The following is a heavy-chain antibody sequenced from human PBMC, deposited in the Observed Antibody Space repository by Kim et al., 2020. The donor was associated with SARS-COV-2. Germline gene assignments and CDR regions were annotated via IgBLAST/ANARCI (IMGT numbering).Heavy chain of an antibody. J-gene: IGHJ5*02. V-gene: IGHV3-23*01. D-gene: IGHD1-1*01. CDR3: AKGKSPGKVDWFDP. Sequence: YGGSVKGRFIISSDSAKNTLYLQMNSLRVEDTAIYYCAKGKSPGKVDWFDPWGQGTLVTVSS.